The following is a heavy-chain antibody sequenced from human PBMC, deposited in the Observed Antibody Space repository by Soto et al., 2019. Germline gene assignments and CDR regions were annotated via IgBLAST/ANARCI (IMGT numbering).Heavy chain of an antibody. CDR1: GYTFTNNV. Sequence: ASVKVSCKACGYTFTNNVIHWVRQAPGQRLEWMGWIHTAKGNTKYSQKFEARVTLTRDTSASTAYMEFNSLRSDDTAVYFCARDXIWTYTWDYARLNFLDPWGQGTLVTVSS. J-gene: IGHJ5*02. V-gene: IGHV1-3*04. CDR3: ARDXIWTYTWDYARLNFLDP. D-gene: IGHD3-16*01. CDR2: IHTAKGNT.